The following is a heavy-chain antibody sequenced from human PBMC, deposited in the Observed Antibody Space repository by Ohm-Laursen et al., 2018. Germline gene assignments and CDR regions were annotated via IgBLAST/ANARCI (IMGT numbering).Heavy chain of an antibody. V-gene: IGHV3-30*18. CDR2: ISYDGSNK. CDR1: GFTFSSYG. CDR3: AKDQRGLDY. Sequence: LSLTCAASGFTFSSYGMHWVRQAPGKGLEWVAVISYDGSNKYYADSVKGRFTISRDNSKNTLYLQMNSLRAEDTAVYYCAKDQRGLDYWGQGTLVTVSS. J-gene: IGHJ4*02. D-gene: IGHD3-10*01.